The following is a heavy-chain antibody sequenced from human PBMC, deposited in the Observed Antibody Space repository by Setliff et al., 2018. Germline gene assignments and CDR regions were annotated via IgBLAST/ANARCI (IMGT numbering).Heavy chain of an antibody. D-gene: IGHD2-15*01. J-gene: IGHJ4*02. V-gene: IGHV3-23*01. CDR1: GFTFSSSA. CDR2: ISSTITST. CDR3: AKRGPYCSGGTCHYYFDY. Sequence: GGSLRLSCAASGFTFSSSAMAWVRQAPGKGLEWVSAISSTITSTYYADSVKGRFTISRDNSKNTLYLQMNSLRAEDTAVYYCAKRGPYCSGGTCHYYFDYWGQGTLVTSPQ.